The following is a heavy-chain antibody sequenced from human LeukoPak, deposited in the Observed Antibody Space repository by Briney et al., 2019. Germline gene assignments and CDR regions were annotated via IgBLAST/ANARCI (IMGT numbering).Heavy chain of an antibody. J-gene: IGHJ4*02. Sequence: SETLSLTCTVSGGSISSSSYYWGWIRQPPGKGLEWIGSIYYSGSTYYNPSLKSRVTISVDTSKNQFSLKPSSVTAADTAVYYCARSLHYIVVLDYWGQGTLVTVSS. CDR3: ARSLHYIVVLDY. CDR2: IYYSGST. V-gene: IGHV4-39*01. D-gene: IGHD3-22*01. CDR1: GGSISSSSYY.